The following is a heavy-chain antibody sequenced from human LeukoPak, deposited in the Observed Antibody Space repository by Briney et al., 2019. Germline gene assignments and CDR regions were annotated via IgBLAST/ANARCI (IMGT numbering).Heavy chain of an antibody. Sequence: ASVKVSCTASGGTFSSYAISWVRQAPGQRLEWMGWINAGNGNTKYSQKFQGRVTITRDTSASTAYMELSSLRSEDTAVYYCARDRGLELLVDVWGQGTTVTVSS. D-gene: IGHD1-7*01. CDR3: ARDRGLELLVDV. J-gene: IGHJ6*02. CDR1: GGTFSSYA. V-gene: IGHV1-3*01. CDR2: INAGNGNT.